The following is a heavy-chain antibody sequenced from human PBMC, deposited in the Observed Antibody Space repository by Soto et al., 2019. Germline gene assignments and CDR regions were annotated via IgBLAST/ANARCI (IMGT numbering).Heavy chain of an antibody. V-gene: IGHV1-2*04. D-gene: IGHD6-19*01. J-gene: IGHJ4*02. CDR2: INPNSGGT. CDR3: ARGIEVGGTLDY. CDR1: GYTFTVYY. Sequence: ASVKVSCTASGYTFTVYYMHWVRQAPGQGLEWMGWINPNSGGTNYAQKFQGWVTMTRDTSISTAYMELSRLRSDDTAVYYCARGIEVGGTLDYWGQGTLVTVSS.